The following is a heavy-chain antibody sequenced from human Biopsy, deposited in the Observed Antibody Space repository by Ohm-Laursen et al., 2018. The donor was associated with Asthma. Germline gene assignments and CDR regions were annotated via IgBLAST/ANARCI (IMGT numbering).Heavy chain of an antibody. CDR1: GYSLSDLS. D-gene: IGHD4-17*01. CDR3: ASDYPKDYVRYNFQF. V-gene: IGHV1-24*01. Sequence: GASVKVSRKPSGYSLSDLSMHWVRQAPGQGLEWMGGHDLEEGGTVNARRFQGRVTMTEDTSTDTAYMELSSLSSDDTAVYYCASDYPKDYVRYNFQFWGQGTLVTVSS. CDR2: HDLEEGGT. J-gene: IGHJ4*02.